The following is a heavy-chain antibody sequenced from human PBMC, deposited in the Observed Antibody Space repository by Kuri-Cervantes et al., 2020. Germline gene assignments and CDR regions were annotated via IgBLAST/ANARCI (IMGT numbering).Heavy chain of an antibody. D-gene: IGHD4-17*01. CDR2: INPNSGGT. Sequence: ASVKVSCKASGYTFTGYYMHWVRQAPGQGLEWMGWINPNSGGTNYAQKFQGRVTITTDKSTSTAYMELSSLRSEDTAVYYCARGPHYGDYVVFNAFDIWGQGTMVTVSS. CDR1: GYTFTGYY. CDR3: ARGPHYGDYVVFNAFDI. J-gene: IGHJ3*02. V-gene: IGHV1-2*02.